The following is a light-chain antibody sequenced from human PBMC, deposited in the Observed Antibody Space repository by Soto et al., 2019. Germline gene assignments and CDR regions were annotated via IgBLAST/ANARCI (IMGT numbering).Light chain of an antibody. CDR3: QHSDTWPSLT. V-gene: IGKV3-11*01. Sequence: EIVLTQSPATLSLSPGERATLSCRASQSVSSYLAWYQQKPGQAPRLLIYDASTRATGIPARFSGSGSGTDFTLTISSLEPEDFAVYYCQHSDTWPSLTFGGGTKVEIK. CDR2: DAS. CDR1: QSVSSY. J-gene: IGKJ4*01.